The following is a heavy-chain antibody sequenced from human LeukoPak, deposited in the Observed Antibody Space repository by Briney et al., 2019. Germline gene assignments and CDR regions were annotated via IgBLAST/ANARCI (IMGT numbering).Heavy chain of an antibody. D-gene: IGHD3-22*01. Sequence: GESLRLSCATSGFTFITYTMNWVRQAPGKGLQWVSSISSGSSYIYYADSVKGRFTISRDNAKNSLYLQMNSLRAEDTAVYYCARDRYDSSGGAFDIWGQGTMVTVSS. V-gene: IGHV3-21*01. J-gene: IGHJ3*02. CDR2: ISSGSSYI. CDR1: GFTFITYT. CDR3: ARDRYDSSGGAFDI.